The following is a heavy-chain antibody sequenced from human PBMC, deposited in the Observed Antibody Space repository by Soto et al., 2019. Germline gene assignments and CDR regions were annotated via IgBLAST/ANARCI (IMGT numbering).Heavy chain of an antibody. CDR3: ARVRSSGREFDY. CDR2: VDPRDGST. Sequence: QVQLVQSGAEMNRPGASVILSCKASGYIFTTYSIHWVRQTAGQGLEWMAKVDPRDGSTGYAQKFRGRVSMAWDTSTGTVSMEVSSLTSDDTATYYCARVRSSGREFDYWGQGTQVTVSS. CDR1: GYIFTTYS. D-gene: IGHD6-25*01. V-gene: IGHV1-46*01. J-gene: IGHJ4*02.